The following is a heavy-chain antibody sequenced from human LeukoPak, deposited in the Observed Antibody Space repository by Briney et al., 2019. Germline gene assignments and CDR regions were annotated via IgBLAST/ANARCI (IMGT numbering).Heavy chain of an antibody. D-gene: IGHD3-9*01. CDR2: TSAYNGNT. CDR3: ARDLPRYDILTGYSNFQH. J-gene: IGHJ1*01. V-gene: IGHV1-18*01. Sequence: GASVKVSCKASGYTFTSYGISWVRQAPGQGLEWMGWTSAYNGNTNYAQKLQGRVAMTTDTSTSTAYMELRSLRSDDTAVYYCARDLPRYDILTGYSNFQHWGQGTLVTVSS. CDR1: GYTFTSYG.